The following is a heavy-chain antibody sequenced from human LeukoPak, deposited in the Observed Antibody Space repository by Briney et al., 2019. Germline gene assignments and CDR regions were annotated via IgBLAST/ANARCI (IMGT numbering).Heavy chain of an antibody. Sequence: GGSLRLSCAASGFTFNGYNMNWVRQAPDKGLEWVASISSGSNYIYYADSVKGRFTISRDNANNSLYLQMSSLRAEDTAVYYCARVRAYCGGDCSFYYFDYWGQGTLVTVSS. D-gene: IGHD2-21*02. CDR2: ISSGSNYI. CDR1: GFTFNGYN. J-gene: IGHJ4*02. CDR3: ARVRAYCGGDCSFYYFDY. V-gene: IGHV3-21*01.